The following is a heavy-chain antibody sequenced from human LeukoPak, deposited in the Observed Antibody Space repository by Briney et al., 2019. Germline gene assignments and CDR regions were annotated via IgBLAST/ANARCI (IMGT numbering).Heavy chain of an antibody. CDR2: IYSGGST. Sequence: GGSLRLSCAASGFTVSSNYMSWVRQAPGKGLEWVSVIYSGGSTYYADSVKGRFTISRDNSKNTLYLQMNSLRAEDTAVYYCARVDYGDYAPYLDYWGQGTLVTVSS. V-gene: IGHV3-66*01. CDR1: GFTVSSNY. D-gene: IGHD4-17*01. J-gene: IGHJ4*02. CDR3: ARVDYGDYAPYLDY.